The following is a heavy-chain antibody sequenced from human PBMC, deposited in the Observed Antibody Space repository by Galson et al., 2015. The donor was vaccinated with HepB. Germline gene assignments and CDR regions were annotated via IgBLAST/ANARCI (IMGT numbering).Heavy chain of an antibody. CDR3: ARDRYGSGSSYDY. V-gene: IGHV3-21*01. Sequence: SLRLSCAASGFTFSSYSMNWVRQAPGKGLEWVSSISSSSSYIYYADSVKGRFTISRDNAKNSLYLQMNSLRAEDTAVYYCARDRYGSGSSYDYWGQGTLVTVSS. CDR2: ISSSSSYI. D-gene: IGHD3-10*01. J-gene: IGHJ4*02. CDR1: GFTFSSYS.